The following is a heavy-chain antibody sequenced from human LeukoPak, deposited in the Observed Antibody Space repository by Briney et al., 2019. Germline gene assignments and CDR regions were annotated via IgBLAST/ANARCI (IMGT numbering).Heavy chain of an antibody. D-gene: IGHD5-18*01. V-gene: IGHV3-21*01. J-gene: IGHJ4*02. CDR3: SRERGYSYGYSDY. CDR2: ISSSSSSI. Sequence: GGSLRLSCAASGFTFSSYSMNWVRQAPGKGLEWVSSISSSSSSIYYADSLNSRFTSSRDNPKNSLYLQMNRLRAEATAVYYCSRERGYSYGYSDYWGQGTLVTVSS. CDR1: GFTFSSYS.